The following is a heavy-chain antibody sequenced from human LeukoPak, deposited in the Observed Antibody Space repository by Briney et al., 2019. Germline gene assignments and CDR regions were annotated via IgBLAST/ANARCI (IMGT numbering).Heavy chain of an antibody. D-gene: IGHD3-9*01. CDR1: GGTFSSYA. CDR3: ARSPGVLDADDILTGSLDY. CDR2: IIPIFGTA. J-gene: IGHJ4*02. Sequence: ASVKVSCKTSGGTFSSYAISWVRQAPGQGLEWMGRIIPIFGTANYAQKFQGRVTITTDESTSTAYMELSSLRSEDTAVYYCARSPGVLDADDILTGSLDYWGQGTLVTVSS. V-gene: IGHV1-69*05.